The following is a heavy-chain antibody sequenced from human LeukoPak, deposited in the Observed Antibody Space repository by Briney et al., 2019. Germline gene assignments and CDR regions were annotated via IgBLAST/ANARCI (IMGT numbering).Heavy chain of an antibody. CDR2: ISASGGST. J-gene: IGHJ4*02. CDR3: AKKYYYGSGSYIFHFDH. Sequence: GGSPRLSCAASGFTFSSNAMKWVRQAPGKGLEWVSAISASGGSTYYADSVKGRFTISRDDSKSTLSLQMNSLRAEDTALYYCAKKYYYGSGSYIFHFDHWGQGTPVTVSS. D-gene: IGHD3-10*01. V-gene: IGHV3-23*01. CDR1: GFTFSSNA.